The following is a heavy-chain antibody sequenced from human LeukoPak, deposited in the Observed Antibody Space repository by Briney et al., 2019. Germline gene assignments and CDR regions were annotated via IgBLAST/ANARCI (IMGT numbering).Heavy chain of an antibody. V-gene: IGHV3-30-3*01. J-gene: IGHJ4*02. D-gene: IGHD4-17*01. Sequence: PGGSLKLSCAASGFTFSSYWMSWVRQAPGKGLEWVAVISYDGSNKYYADSVKGRFTISRDNSKNTLYLQMNSLRAEDTAVYYCASWGDVDYGDPPGYYWGQGTLVTVSS. CDR1: GFTFSSYW. CDR2: ISYDGSNK. CDR3: ASWGDVDYGDPPGYY.